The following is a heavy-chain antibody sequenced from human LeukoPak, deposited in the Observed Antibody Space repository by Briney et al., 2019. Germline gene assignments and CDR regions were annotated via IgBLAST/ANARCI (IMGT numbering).Heavy chain of an antibody. J-gene: IGHJ5*02. CDR3: AREDFTMVRGVISWFDP. V-gene: IGHV1-8*01. D-gene: IGHD3-10*01. Sequence: ASVKVSCKASGYTFTSYDINWVRQATGQGLEWMGWMNPNSGNTGYAQKLQGRVTMTRNTSISTAYMELSSLRSEDTAVYYCAREDFTMVRGVISWFDPWGQGTLVTVSS. CDR1: GYTFTSYD. CDR2: MNPNSGNT.